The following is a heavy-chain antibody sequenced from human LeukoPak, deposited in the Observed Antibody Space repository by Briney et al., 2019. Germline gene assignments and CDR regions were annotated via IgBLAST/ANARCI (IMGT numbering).Heavy chain of an antibody. CDR1: GGSISSSSYY. V-gene: IGHV4-61*05. CDR2: IYYSGST. D-gene: IGHD1-26*01. Sequence: PSETLSLTCTVSGGSISSSSYYWSWIRQPPGKGLEWIGYIYYSGSTNYNPSLKSRVTISVDTSKNQFSLKLSSVTAADTAVYYCARQGTVSRSQPSEFDPWGQGTLVTVSS. CDR3: ARQGTVSRSQPSEFDP. J-gene: IGHJ5*02.